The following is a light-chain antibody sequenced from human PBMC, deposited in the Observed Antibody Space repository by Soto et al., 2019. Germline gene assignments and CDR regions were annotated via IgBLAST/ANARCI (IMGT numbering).Light chain of an antibody. J-gene: IGLJ1*01. CDR3: GSYTGSNYV. CDR2: EVS. Sequence: QSALTQPASVSGSPGQSITISCTGTSRDVGGYKFVSWYQQHPGKAPKLMIYEVSNRPSGVSSRFSGSKSGNTASLTISGLQDDDDADYSCGSYTGSNYVFGPGTKLTVL. CDR1: SRDVGGYKF. V-gene: IGLV2-14*01.